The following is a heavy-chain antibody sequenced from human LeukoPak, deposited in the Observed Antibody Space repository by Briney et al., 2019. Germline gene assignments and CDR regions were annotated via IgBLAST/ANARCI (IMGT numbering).Heavy chain of an antibody. CDR1: NGSISSSY. CDR2: IYTSGIT. Sequence: SETLSLTCTVPNGSISSSYWTWIRQPAGKGLEWIGRIYTSGITDYNPSLKSRVTMSVDTSKSQFSLKLSSVTAADTAVYYCARGPGSRSAEAFDIWGQGTVVTVSS. D-gene: IGHD3-10*01. V-gene: IGHV4-4*07. J-gene: IGHJ3*02. CDR3: ARGPGSRSAEAFDI.